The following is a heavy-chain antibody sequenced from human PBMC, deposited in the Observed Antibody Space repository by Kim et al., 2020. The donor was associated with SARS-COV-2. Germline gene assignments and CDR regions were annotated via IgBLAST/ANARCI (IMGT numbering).Heavy chain of an antibody. Sequence: GRSTISRDNTKNTLFLQMNSLRAEDTAVYYCAKATYYYDSSGYVLGAFDVWGQGTMVTVSS. CDR3: AKATYYYDSSGYVLGAFDV. J-gene: IGHJ3*01. V-gene: IGHV3-23*01. D-gene: IGHD3-22*01.